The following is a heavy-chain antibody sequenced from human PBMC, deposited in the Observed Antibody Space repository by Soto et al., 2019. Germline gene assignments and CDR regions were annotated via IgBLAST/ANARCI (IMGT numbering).Heavy chain of an antibody. CDR2: IKSDGSER. J-gene: IGHJ4*02. V-gene: IGHV3-7*05. CDR1: GFTFSNFW. CDR3: ARDVI. Sequence: EVQLVESGGGLVQPGGSLRLSCAASGFTFSNFWMSWVRQAPGKGLEWVASIKSDGSERSHVDAVRGRFSISRDNARNSLYLQMNSLRAYDTAVYYCARDVIWGQGSLVTVSS.